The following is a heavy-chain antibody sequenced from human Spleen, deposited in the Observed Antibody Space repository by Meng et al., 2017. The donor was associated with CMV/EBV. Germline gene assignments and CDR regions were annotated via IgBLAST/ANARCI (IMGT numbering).Heavy chain of an antibody. CDR1: GINVSSNY. CDR3: ARGSLDFDAFDI. J-gene: IGHJ3*02. D-gene: IGHD3-10*01. V-gene: IGHV3-66*02. CDR2: IYSGGST. Sequence: SCAASGINVSSNYMSWVRQAPGKGVEWVSVIYSGGSTYYADSVKGRFTISRDNSKNTLYLQMNSLRAEDTAVYYCARGSLDFDAFDIWGQGTMVTVSS.